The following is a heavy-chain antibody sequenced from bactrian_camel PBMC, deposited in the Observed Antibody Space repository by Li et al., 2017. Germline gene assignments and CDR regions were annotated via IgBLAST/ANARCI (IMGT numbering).Heavy chain of an antibody. CDR1: GFTFSAYP. CDR3: TKDWLFPSREYHVDSP. V-gene: IGHV3S39*01. CDR2: INGDGDRT. J-gene: IGHJ4*01. Sequence: HVQLVESGGGSVQPGESLRLSCTTSGFTFSAYPMSWVRQAPGKGLELVSQINGDGDRTLYTDSVKGRFIISRDNAKNTLYLQLTSLRSDDTAMYFCTKDWLFPSREYHVDSPRGQGTQVTVS. D-gene: IGHD1*01.